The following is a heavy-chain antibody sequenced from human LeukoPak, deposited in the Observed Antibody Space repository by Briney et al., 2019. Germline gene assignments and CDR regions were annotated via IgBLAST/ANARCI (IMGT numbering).Heavy chain of an antibody. D-gene: IGHD3-16*02. Sequence: GGSLRLSCAASGFTFSSYSMNWVRQAPGKGLEWVSYISSSSSTIYYADSVKGRFTISRDNAKNSLYLQMNSLRAEDTAVYYCARDMARLGELSFLGHTPKTAFDIWGQGTMVTVSS. CDR2: ISSSSSTI. J-gene: IGHJ3*02. V-gene: IGHV3-48*01. CDR3: ARDMARLGELSFLGHTPKTAFDI. CDR1: GFTFSSYS.